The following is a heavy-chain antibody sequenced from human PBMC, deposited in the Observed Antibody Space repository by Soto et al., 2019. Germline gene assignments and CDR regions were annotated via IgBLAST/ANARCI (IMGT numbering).Heavy chain of an antibody. Sequence: QVQLQESGPGLVKPSQTLSLTCTVSGGSISSGGYYWSWIRQHPGKGLEWIGYIYYRGSTYYNPSLKSRVTISVDTSKNQFSLKLSSVTAADTAVYYCARVKAPRDGYNWDVTEYFDYWGQGTLVTVSS. J-gene: IGHJ4*02. D-gene: IGHD5-12*01. CDR1: GGSISSGGYY. CDR3: ARVKAPRDGYNWDVTEYFDY. CDR2: IYYRGST. V-gene: IGHV4-31*03.